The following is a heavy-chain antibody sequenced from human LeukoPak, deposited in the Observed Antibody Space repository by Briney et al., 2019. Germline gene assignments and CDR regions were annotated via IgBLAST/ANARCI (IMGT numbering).Heavy chain of an antibody. J-gene: IGHJ4*02. CDR3: AREGVGANFDY. D-gene: IGHD1-26*01. Sequence: SETLSLTCAVSGGSISSGGYSWSWIRQPPGKGLEWIGSIYYSGSTYYNPSLKSRVTISVDTSKNQFSLKLSSVTAADTAVYYCAREGVGANFDYWGQGTLVTVSS. CDR2: IYYSGST. V-gene: IGHV4-39*07. CDR1: GGSISSGGYS.